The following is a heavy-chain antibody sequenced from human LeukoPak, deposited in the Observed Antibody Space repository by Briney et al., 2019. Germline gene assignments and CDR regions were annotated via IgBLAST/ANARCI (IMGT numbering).Heavy chain of an antibody. CDR2: INPSVGSP. J-gene: IGHJ3*02. CDR3: AKDPRDILTGDYDAFDI. Sequence: ASVKLSCKASGYTFTNYCMHWVRQAPGQGLEWMGIINPSVGSPIYAQTFQGRLTMTTGMSTSTVYMELSTLRSDDTAVYFCAKDPRDILTGDYDAFDIWGQGTMVTVSS. CDR1: GYTFTNYC. D-gene: IGHD3-9*01. V-gene: IGHV1-46*01.